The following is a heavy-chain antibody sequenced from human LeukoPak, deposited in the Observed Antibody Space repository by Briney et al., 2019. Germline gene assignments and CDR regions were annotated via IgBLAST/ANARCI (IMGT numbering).Heavy chain of an antibody. V-gene: IGHV4-34*01. D-gene: IGHD6-13*01. J-gene: IGHJ3*02. CDR1: GGSFSGYY. Sequence: KASETLSLTCAVYGGSFSGYYWSWIRQPPGKGLEWIGEINHSGSTNYDPSLKSRVTISVDTSKNQFSLKLSSVTAADTAVYYCARVQLLGIAAALDAFDIWGQGTMVTVSS. CDR2: INHSGST. CDR3: ARVQLLGIAAALDAFDI.